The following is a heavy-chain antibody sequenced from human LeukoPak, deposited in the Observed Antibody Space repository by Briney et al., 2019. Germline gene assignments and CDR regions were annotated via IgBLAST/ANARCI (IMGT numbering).Heavy chain of an antibody. D-gene: IGHD6-19*01. Sequence: SETLSLTCAVSGYSISSGYYWGWIRQPPGKGLEWIGSIYHSGSTYYNPSLKSRVTISVDTSKNQFSLKLGSVTAADTAVYYCARDTVAGSDFDYWGQGTLVTVSS. CDR3: ARDTVAGSDFDY. V-gene: IGHV4-38-2*02. CDR1: GYSISSGYY. CDR2: IYHSGST. J-gene: IGHJ4*02.